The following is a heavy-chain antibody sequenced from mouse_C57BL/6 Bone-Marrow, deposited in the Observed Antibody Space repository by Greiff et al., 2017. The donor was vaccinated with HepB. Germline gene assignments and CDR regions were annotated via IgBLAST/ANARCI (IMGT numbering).Heavy chain of an antibody. Sequence: EVQLVESGGGLVQPGGSLKLSCAASGFTFSDYGMAWVRQAPRKGPEWVAFISNLAYSIYYADTVTGRFTISRENAKNTLYLEMSSLRSEDTAMYYCARPYYYGSRAWFAYWGQGTLVTVSA. CDR3: ARPYYYGSRAWFAY. CDR2: ISNLAYSI. D-gene: IGHD1-1*01. V-gene: IGHV5-15*01. J-gene: IGHJ3*01. CDR1: GFTFSDYG.